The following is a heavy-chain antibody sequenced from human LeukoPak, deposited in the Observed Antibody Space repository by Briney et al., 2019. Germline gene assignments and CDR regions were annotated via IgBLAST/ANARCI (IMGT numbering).Heavy chain of an antibody. CDR3: AREYCSSTSCYLDY. D-gene: IGHD2-2*01. CDR1: GGTFTSYA. CDR2: IIPIFGTA. J-gene: IGHJ4*02. Sequence: GSSVKVSFMASGGTFTSYAISWVRQAPGQGLEWMGGIIPIFGTANYAQKFQGRVTITTDESTSTAYMELSSLRSEDTAVYYCAREYCSSTSCYLDYWGQGTLVTVSS. V-gene: IGHV1-69*05.